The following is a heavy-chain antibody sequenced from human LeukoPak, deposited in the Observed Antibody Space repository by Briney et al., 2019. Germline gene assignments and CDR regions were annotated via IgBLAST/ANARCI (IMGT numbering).Heavy chain of an antibody. J-gene: IGHJ4*02. V-gene: IGHV2-5*01. D-gene: IGHD3-10*01. CDR3: AHRDGFYGSGSYYFDY. CDR1: GFSLSTSGVG. Sequence: SGPTLVNPTQTLTLTFTFSGFSLSTSGVGVGWIRQPPGKALEWLALIYWYDDKRYSPSLKSRLTITKDTSKNQVVLTMTNMDPVDTATYYCAHRDGFYGSGSYYFDYWGQGTLVTVSS. CDR2: IYWYDDK.